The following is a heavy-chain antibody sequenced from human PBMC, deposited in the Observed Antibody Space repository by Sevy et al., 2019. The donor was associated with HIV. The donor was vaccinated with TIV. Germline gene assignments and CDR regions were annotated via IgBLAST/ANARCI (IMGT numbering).Heavy chain of an antibody. D-gene: IGHD2-15*01. J-gene: IGHJ6*04. CDR2: ISTSRNDI. Sequence: GGSLRLSCVASGFTLSSHNMNWVRQAAGKGLEWVSSISTSRNDIYYADSVRGRFTISRDNARNSLYLQMNTLRAEDTAVYYCARVVEYCSGGTCFPGYYYGMDVWGKGTTVTVS. CDR1: GFTLSSHN. CDR3: ARVVEYCSGGTCFPGYYYGMDV. V-gene: IGHV3-21*01.